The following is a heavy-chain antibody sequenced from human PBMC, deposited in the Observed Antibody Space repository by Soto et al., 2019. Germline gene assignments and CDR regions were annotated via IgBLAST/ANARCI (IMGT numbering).Heavy chain of an antibody. J-gene: IGHJ4*02. Sequence: QVQLVQSGAEVKKPGASVKVSCKASGYTFTEYYMHWMRQAPGQGLEWMGWINPTNGHTNYAHNFQDRVTMTRDASISTAYMELSSLTSDDTAVYYCTRGPSSGAFDYWGQGSLVAVSS. CDR3: TRGPSSGAFDY. V-gene: IGHV1-2*02. D-gene: IGHD3-22*01. CDR2: INPTNGHT. CDR1: GYTFTEYY.